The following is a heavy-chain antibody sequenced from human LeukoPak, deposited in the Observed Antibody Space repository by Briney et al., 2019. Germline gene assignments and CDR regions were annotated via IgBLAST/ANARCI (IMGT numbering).Heavy chain of an antibody. D-gene: IGHD3-10*01. CDR1: GFTFSNAW. CDR3: TTTPYGSGSYYNIDY. Sequence: GGSLRLSCAASGFTFSNAWMSWARQAPGKGREGVGRIKSKTDGGTTDYAAPVKGRFTISRDDSKNTLYLQMNSLKTEDTAVYYCTTTPYGSGSYYNIDYWGQGTLVTVSS. J-gene: IGHJ4*02. CDR2: IKSKTDGGTT. V-gene: IGHV3-15*01.